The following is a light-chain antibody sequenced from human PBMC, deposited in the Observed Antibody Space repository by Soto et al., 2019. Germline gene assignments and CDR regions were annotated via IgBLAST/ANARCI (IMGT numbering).Light chain of an antibody. CDR2: GAS. Sequence: EIVLTQSPGTLSLSPGERATLSCRASQSVSSTYLARYQQKPGQAPRVLIYGASSRATGIPDRFSGSGSGTDFTLTISRLEPEDFAVYYCQQCDTSPWAFGQGTKVEIK. CDR1: QSVSSTY. J-gene: IGKJ1*01. CDR3: QQCDTSPWA. V-gene: IGKV3-20*01.